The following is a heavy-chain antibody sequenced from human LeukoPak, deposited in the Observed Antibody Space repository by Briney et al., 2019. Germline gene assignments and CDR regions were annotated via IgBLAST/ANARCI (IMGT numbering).Heavy chain of an antibody. CDR1: GGSISSYY. CDR2: IYYSGST. CDR3: ARDDQSVDAFDI. J-gene: IGHJ3*02. V-gene: IGHV4-59*01. Sequence: HSETLSLTCTVSGGSISSYYWSWIRQPPGKGLEWIGYIYYSGSTNYNPSLKSRVTISVDTSKNQFSLKLSSVTAADTAVYYCARDDQSVDAFDIWGQGTMVTVSS.